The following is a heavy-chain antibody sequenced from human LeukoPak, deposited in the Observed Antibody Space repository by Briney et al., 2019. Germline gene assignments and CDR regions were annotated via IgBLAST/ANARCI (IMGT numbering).Heavy chain of an antibody. J-gene: IGHJ5*02. V-gene: IGHV3-48*01. CDR1: GFTFSSYS. D-gene: IGHD2/OR15-2a*01. CDR3: VRESMNWFDP. Sequence: GGSLRLSCAASGFTFSSYSLNWVRQAPGMGLEWVSYISSTSGTIYYADSVKGRFTISRDNAKNSLYLQMNRLRAEDTAVYYCVRESMNWFDPWGQGTLVTVSS. CDR2: ISSTSGTI.